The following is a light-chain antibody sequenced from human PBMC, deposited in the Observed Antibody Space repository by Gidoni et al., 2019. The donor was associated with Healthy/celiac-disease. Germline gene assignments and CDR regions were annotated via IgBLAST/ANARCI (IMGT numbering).Light chain of an antibody. CDR1: NIGSKS. J-gene: IGLJ3*02. Sequence: SYVLTQLPSSSVGPGKTGRITCGGNNIGSKSVHLYQQKPGQAPVLVIYYDSDRPSGIPERFSGSNSGNTATLTISRVEAGDEADYYCQVWDSSSDHWMFGGGTKLTVL. V-gene: IGLV3-21*04. CDR2: YDS. CDR3: QVWDSSSDHWM.